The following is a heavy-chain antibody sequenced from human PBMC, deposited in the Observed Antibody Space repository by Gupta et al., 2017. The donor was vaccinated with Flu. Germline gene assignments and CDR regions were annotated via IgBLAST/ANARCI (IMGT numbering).Heavy chain of an antibody. V-gene: IGHV3-74*01. CDR2: INSDGSST. D-gene: IGHD3-9*01. J-gene: IGHJ4*02. Sequence: TFSSYWMHWVRQAPGKGLVGVSRINSDGSSTRYADSVKGRFTISRDNAKNTLYLQMNSLRAEDTAVYYCATDQQYCDWLSYFDYWGQGTMVTVCS. CDR3: ATDQQYCDWLSYFDY. CDR1: TFSSYW.